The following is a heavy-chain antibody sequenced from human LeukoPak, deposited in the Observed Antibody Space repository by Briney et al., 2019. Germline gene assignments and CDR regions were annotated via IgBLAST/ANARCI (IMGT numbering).Heavy chain of an antibody. Sequence: GGSLRLSCAASGFTVSSNFMSWVRQAPGKGPEWVSVIYSGGSTYYADSVKGRFTISRDNSKNTLYLQMNSLRVEDTAVYYCALGLVTDYWGQGTLVTVSS. V-gene: IGHV3-66*01. CDR1: GFTVSSNF. J-gene: IGHJ4*02. D-gene: IGHD3-9*01. CDR2: IYSGGST. CDR3: ALGLVTDY.